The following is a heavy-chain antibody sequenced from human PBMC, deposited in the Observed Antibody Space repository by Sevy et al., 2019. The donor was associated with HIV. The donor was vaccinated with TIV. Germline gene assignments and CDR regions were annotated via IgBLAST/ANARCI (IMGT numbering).Heavy chain of an antibody. CDR2: ISGSGGST. D-gene: IGHD2-15*01. V-gene: IGHV3-23*01. J-gene: IGHJ4*02. CDR3: AKSPPRCSGGTCSFDY. CDR1: GFTFSSYA. Sequence: GGSLRLSCAASGFTFSSYAMSWVRHAPGKGLEWVSAISGSGGSTYYADSVKGRFTISRDNSKNTLYLQMNSLRAEDTAVYYCAKSPPRCSGGTCSFDYWGQGTLVTVSS.